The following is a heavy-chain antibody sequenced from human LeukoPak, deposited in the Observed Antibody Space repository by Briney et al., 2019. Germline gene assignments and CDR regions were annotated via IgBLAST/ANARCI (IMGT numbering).Heavy chain of an antibody. CDR2: INHSGST. Sequence: SETLSLTCAVYGGSFSGYYWSWIRQPPGKGLEWIGEINHSGSTNYNPSLKSRVTISVDTSKNQFSLKLSSVTAADTAVYYCARGHRRGQLVRNYYYYMDVWGKGTTVTVSS. D-gene: IGHD6-13*01. CDR3: ARGHRRGQLVRNYYYYMDV. CDR1: GGSFSGYY. J-gene: IGHJ6*03. V-gene: IGHV4-34*01.